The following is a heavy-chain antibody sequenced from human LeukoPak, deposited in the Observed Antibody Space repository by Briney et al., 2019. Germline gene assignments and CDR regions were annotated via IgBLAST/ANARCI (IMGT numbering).Heavy chain of an antibody. Sequence: PGGSLRLSCAASGFNFNIYEMNWVRQAPGKGLEWISYISSSGSIILYADSVKGRFAISRDNAKNLVYLDMNSLRAEDTAVYYCASAVYCSSTSCYGRYFDLWGRGTLVTVSS. D-gene: IGHD2-2*01. J-gene: IGHJ2*01. CDR2: ISSSGSII. CDR3: ASAVYCSSTSCYGRYFDL. CDR1: GFNFNIYE. V-gene: IGHV3-48*03.